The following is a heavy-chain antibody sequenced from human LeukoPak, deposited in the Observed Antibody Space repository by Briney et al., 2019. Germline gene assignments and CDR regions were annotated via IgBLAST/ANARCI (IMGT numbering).Heavy chain of an antibody. CDR1: GFTFRSYA. D-gene: IGHD6-13*01. Sequence: GGSLRLSCEASGFTFRSYAMTWVRQAPGRGLEWVSSIGGNGDGTYYADSVRGRFSISRDNSGNTLFLQMNSLSAEDTALYCCAKESGNSGTWPQNYFDYWGQGSLVTVSS. CDR3: AKESGNSGTWPQNYFDY. V-gene: IGHV3-23*01. J-gene: IGHJ4*02. CDR2: IGGNGDGT.